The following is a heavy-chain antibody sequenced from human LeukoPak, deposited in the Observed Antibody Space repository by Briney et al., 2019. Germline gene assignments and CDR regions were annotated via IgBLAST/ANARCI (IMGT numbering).Heavy chain of an antibody. CDR3: ARAGFCSTTTCYNPFDY. D-gene: IGHD2-2*01. J-gene: IGHJ4*02. CDR2: ITDTGFAT. V-gene: IGHV3-23*01. CDR1: GFTFSNYA. Sequence: PGGSLRLSCAASGFTFSNYAMTWVRQAPGKGLEWVSGITDTGFATFYADSVRGRLTISRDNSRNTLYLQMDSLRAEDTAVYYCARAGFCSTTTCYNPFDYWGQGTLLTVSS.